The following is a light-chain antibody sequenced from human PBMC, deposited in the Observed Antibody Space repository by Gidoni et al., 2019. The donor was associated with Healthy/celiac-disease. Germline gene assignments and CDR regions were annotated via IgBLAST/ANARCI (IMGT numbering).Light chain of an antibody. CDR2: ATS. Sequence: DIQMTQSPSSLSESVGDRVTITCRASQGISNSLAWYQQKPGKAPKLLLYATSRLESGVPSRFSGSGSGTDYTLTISSLQPEDFATYYCQQYYSTPLCTFGQGTKLEIK. CDR3: QQYYSTPLCT. J-gene: IGKJ2*02. V-gene: IGKV1-NL1*01. CDR1: QGISNS.